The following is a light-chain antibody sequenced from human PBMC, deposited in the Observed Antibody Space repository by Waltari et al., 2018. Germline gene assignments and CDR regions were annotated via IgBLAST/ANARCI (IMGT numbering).Light chain of an antibody. CDR2: KAN. CDR3: ALYMGSGIWV. V-gene: IGLV8-61*01. Sequence: QTVVPKAPSLSVSPGGTVTLTCALSSGALSTTSHPTWYQQTPGQSPRTLVYKANARSSGVPDRFSGSILGNTAALTITGAQADDESDYYCALYMGSGIWVFGGGTRLTVL. CDR1: SGALSTTSH. J-gene: IGLJ3*02.